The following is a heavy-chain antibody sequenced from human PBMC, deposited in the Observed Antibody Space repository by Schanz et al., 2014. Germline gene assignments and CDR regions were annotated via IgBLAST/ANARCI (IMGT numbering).Heavy chain of an antibody. CDR2: IYASGAT. D-gene: IGHD3-10*01. CDR3: ARDGNYYGSRNYYKTPYDFAY. CDR1: GFTVSSDH. Sequence: EVQLVESGGGFVQPGGSLGLSCVVSGFTVSSDHMSWVRQAPGKGLEWVSTIYASGATYYADSVKRRFTISRDISKNTLHLQVTSLRAEDTAIYYCARDGNYYGSRNYYKTPYDFAYWGQGTLVTVSS. V-gene: IGHV3-66*01. J-gene: IGHJ4*02.